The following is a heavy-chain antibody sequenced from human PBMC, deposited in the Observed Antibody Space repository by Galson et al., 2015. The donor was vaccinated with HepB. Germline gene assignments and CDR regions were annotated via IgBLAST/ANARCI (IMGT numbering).Heavy chain of an antibody. CDR2: ITWDGGNT. D-gene: IGHD5-12*01. CDR1: GFAFRDYS. CDR3: AKDSSSWWLRPDGHNYFHK. Sequence: SLRLSCAASGFAFRDYSMYWVRQVPGKGLECVSFITWDGGNTYYADSVKGRFTISRDNNENSLYLQMNSLTTADTALYYCAKDSSSWWLRPDGHNYFHKWGQGTLVTVSS. V-gene: IGHV3-43*01. J-gene: IGHJ4*02.